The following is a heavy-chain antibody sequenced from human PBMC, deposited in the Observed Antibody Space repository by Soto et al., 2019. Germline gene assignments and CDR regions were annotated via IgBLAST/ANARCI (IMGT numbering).Heavy chain of an antibody. D-gene: IGHD2-21*01. CDR2: ISGSGGST. V-gene: IGHV3-23*01. CDR1: GFTFSSYA. Sequence: GGSLRLSCAASGFTFSSYAMSWVRQAPGKGLEWVSAISGSGGSTYYADSVKGRFTISRDNSKNMLYLEMNSLRVEDTALYYFARDGIASVAFWGYLDSGGKGTLATVSS. CDR3: ARDGIASVAFWGYLDS. J-gene: IGHJ4*02.